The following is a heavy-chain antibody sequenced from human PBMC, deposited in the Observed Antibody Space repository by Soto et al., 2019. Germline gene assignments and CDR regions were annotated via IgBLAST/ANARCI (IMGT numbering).Heavy chain of an antibody. CDR3: ARQGFGPLHGLVDV. D-gene: IGHD3-10*01. CDR1: GGSISSYY. J-gene: IGHJ6*02. Sequence: QVQLQESGPGLVKPSETLSLSCTVSGGSISSYYWSWFRQSPGKRMEWIGYVHHSWGSSYNPSLRSRDAISLDTSKSQCSLKVTSVTATDTAVYYCARQGFGPLHGLVDVWGQGTTVTVSS. V-gene: IGHV4-59*08. CDR2: VHHSWGS.